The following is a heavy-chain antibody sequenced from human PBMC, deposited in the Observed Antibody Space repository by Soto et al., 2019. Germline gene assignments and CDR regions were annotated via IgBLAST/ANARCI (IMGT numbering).Heavy chain of an antibody. D-gene: IGHD6-19*01. CDR3: ARGSGRYGGYYYGMEL. CDR2: IIPIFGTA. Sequence: ASVKVSCKASGGTFSSYAISWVRQAPGQGLEWMGGIIPIFGTANYAQKFQGRVTITADKSTSTAYMELSSLRSEDTAVYYCARGSGRYGGYYYGMELYAEATTDTVSS. J-gene: IGHJ6*04. V-gene: IGHV1-69*06. CDR1: GGTFSSYA.